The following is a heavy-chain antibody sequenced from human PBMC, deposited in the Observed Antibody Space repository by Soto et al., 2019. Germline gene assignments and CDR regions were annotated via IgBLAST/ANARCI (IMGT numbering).Heavy chain of an antibody. V-gene: IGHV3-23*01. CDR3: VKSATMTSYWVGMDV. Sequence: EVQLLESGGDLVQPGGSLRLSCAASGFTFSNYAMGWVRQAPGKGLEWVAASSDSGDNTFYTDSVRGRFTISRDNFRNMVYLQMNSLRVDDTAIYYCVKSATMTSYWVGMDVWGQGTLVTVST. J-gene: IGHJ4*02. CDR1: GFTFSNYA. CDR2: SSDSGDNT. D-gene: IGHD2-8*02.